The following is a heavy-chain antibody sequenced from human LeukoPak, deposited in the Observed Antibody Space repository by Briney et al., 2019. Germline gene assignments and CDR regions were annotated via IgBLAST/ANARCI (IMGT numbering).Heavy chain of an antibody. J-gene: IGHJ4*02. CDR2: ISGSGGRA. CDR1: GFTFSSYA. D-gene: IGHD6-13*01. CDR3: ARDAVYSSSWQYY. Sequence: GGSLRLSCAASGFTFSSYAMSWVRQAPGKGLEWVSSISGSGGRAYYADSVKGRFTISRDNSKNTLYLQMNSLRAEDTAVYYCARDAVYSSSWQYYWGQGTLVTVSS. V-gene: IGHV3-23*01.